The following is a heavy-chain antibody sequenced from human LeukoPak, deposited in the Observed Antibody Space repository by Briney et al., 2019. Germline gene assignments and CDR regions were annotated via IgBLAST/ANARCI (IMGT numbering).Heavy chain of an antibody. Sequence: WGVLRLSCAASGFTFSSYAMSWVRQAPGKGLEWVSAISGSGGSTYYADSVKGQFTISRDNSKNTLYLQMNSLRAEDTAVYYCATGMYSSSPEYFQHWGQGTLVTVSS. CDR3: ATGMYSSSPEYFQH. D-gene: IGHD6-6*01. CDR2: ISGSGGST. J-gene: IGHJ1*01. CDR1: GFTFSSYA. V-gene: IGHV3-23*01.